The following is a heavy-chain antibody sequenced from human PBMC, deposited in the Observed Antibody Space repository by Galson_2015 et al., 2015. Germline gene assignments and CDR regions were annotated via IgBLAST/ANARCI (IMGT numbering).Heavy chain of an antibody. V-gene: IGHV3-33*01. CDR3: ARDLERSLSDY. J-gene: IGHJ4*02. Sequence: SLRLSCAASGFTFSSYGMHWVRQAPGKGLEWVAVIWYDGSNKYYADSVKGRFTISRDNSKNTLYLQMNSLRAEDTAVYYCARDLERSLSDYWGQGTLVTVSS. CDR2: IWYDGSNK. CDR1: GFTFSSYG. D-gene: IGHD1-1*01.